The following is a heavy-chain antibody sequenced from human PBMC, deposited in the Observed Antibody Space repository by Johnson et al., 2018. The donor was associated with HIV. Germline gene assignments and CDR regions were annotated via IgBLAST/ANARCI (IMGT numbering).Heavy chain of an antibody. J-gene: IGHJ3*02. V-gene: IGHV3-30-3*01. Sequence: QVQLVESGGGVVQPGRSLRLSCAASGFTFSSYAMHWVRQAPGKGLEWVAVISYDGSNKYYADSVKGRFTISRDNSKNTLYLQMNSLRAEDTAVYYCARDRWEATTYDDAFDIWGQGTMVTVSS. CDR1: GFTFSSYA. CDR3: ARDRWEATTYDDAFDI. D-gene: IGHD1-26*01. CDR2: ISYDGSNK.